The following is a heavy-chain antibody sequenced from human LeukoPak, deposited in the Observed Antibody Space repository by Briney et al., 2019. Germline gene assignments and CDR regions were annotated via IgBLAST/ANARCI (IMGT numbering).Heavy chain of an antibody. Sequence: PGGSLRLSCAASGFTFSSYAMHWVRQAPGKGLEWVAVISYDGSNKYYADSVKGRFTISRDNSKNTLYLQMNSLRAEDTAVYYCARVRGSYFQVAFDIWGQGAMATVSS. CDR2: ISYDGSNK. D-gene: IGHD1-26*01. V-gene: IGHV3-30*04. J-gene: IGHJ3*02. CDR3: ARVRGSYFQVAFDI. CDR1: GFTFSSYA.